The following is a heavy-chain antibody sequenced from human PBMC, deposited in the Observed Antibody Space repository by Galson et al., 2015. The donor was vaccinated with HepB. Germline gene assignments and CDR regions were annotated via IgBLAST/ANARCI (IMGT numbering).Heavy chain of an antibody. CDR2: TYYRSKWYN. D-gene: IGHD3-22*01. CDR1: GDSVSSNSAA. Sequence: CAISGDSVSSNSAAWNWIRQSPSRGLEWLGRTYYRSKWYNDYAVSVKSRITINPDTSKNQFSLQLNSVTPEDTAVYYCARVYYYDSSGYSNLFDYWGQGTLVTVSS. J-gene: IGHJ4*02. CDR3: ARVYYYDSSGYSNLFDY. V-gene: IGHV6-1*01.